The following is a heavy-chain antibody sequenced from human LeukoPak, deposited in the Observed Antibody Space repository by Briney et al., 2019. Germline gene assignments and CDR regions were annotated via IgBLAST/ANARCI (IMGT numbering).Heavy chain of an antibody. CDR1: GFTFSSYA. V-gene: IGHV3-23*03. J-gene: IGHJ4*02. Sequence: GGSLRLSCAASGFTFSSYAMSWVRQAPGKGLEWVSLIYSGGSTYYADSVKGRFTISRDNAQNSLYLQMNSLRAEDTAIYYCVRDRGTYRPIDYWGQGTLVTVSS. CDR2: IYSGGST. CDR3: VRDRGTYRPIDY. D-gene: IGHD1-26*01.